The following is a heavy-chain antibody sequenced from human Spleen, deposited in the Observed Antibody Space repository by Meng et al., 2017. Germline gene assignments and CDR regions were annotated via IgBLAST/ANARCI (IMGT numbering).Heavy chain of an antibody. D-gene: IGHD3-22*01. J-gene: IGHJ3*02. CDR2: IWYHGGGQ. CDR1: GFSFSTSG. Sequence: GESLKISCAASGFSFSTSGMHWVRQSPGKGLDWVAVIWYHGGGQNYADSVKGRFTISRDNSKNTLYLQMNSLRDDDTAVYYCARQMNYDSSGRYAFDIWGQGTMVTVSS. CDR3: ARQMNYDSSGRYAFDI. V-gene: IGHV3-33*01.